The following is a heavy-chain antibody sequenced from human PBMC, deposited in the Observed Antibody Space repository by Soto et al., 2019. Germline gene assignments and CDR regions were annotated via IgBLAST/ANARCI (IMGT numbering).Heavy chain of an antibody. V-gene: IGHV3-30*18. J-gene: IGHJ4*02. Sequence: QVQLVESGGGVVQPGRSLRLSCAASGFTFSSYGMHWVRQAPGKGLEWVAVISYDGSNKYYADSVKGRFTISRDNSKNTLNLQMNSLRAEDTAVYYCAKDISDGEQWLVRGYYFDYWGQGTLVTVSS. CDR2: ISYDGSNK. CDR1: GFTFSSYG. CDR3: AKDISDGEQWLVRGYYFDY. D-gene: IGHD6-19*01.